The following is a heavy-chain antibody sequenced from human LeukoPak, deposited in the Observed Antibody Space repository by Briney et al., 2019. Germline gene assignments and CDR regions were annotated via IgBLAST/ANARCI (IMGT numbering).Heavy chain of an antibody. J-gene: IGHJ3*02. CDR1: GYSFNTYW. V-gene: IGHV5-51*01. D-gene: IGHD3-22*01. CDR3: ARRDLNYDSSGYAMTDAFDI. Sequence: PGESLKISCKGSGYSFNTYWIGWVRQMPGKGLEWMGIIYPGYSDTRYSPSFQGQVTISADKSISTAYLQWSSLKASDTAMYYCARRDLNYDSSGYAMTDAFDIWGQGTMVTVSS. CDR2: IYPGYSDT.